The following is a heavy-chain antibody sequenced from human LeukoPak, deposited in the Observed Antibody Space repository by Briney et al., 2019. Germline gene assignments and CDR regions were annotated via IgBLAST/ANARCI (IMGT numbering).Heavy chain of an antibody. Sequence: GGSLRLSCAASGFTFSRYAMTWVRQTPGKGLEWVSSISGPGDHTHYADSVKGRFTISRDNSENALYLQMNSLRADDTAVYYCAKDRITIFGVVMDQWGQGTLVTVSS. J-gene: IGHJ4*02. CDR2: ISGPGDHT. CDR3: AKDRITIFGVVMDQ. D-gene: IGHD3-3*01. V-gene: IGHV3-23*01. CDR1: GFTFSRYA.